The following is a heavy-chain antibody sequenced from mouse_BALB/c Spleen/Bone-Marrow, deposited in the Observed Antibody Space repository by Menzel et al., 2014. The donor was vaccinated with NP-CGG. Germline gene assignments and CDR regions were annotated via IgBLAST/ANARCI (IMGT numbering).Heavy chain of an antibody. CDR1: GYTFTSYW. J-gene: IGHJ3*01. D-gene: IGHD2-14*01. CDR2: IDPSDNYT. V-gene: IGHV1S127*01. CDR3: TNLGTY. Sequence: QVQLQQSGAELAKPGASVKMSCKASGYTFTSYWMHWVKQRSGQGLEWIGAIDPSDNYTHYNQEFKGKATLTVDTSSSTAYMQLSSLTSEDPAVYYCTNLGTYWGQGTLVTVSA.